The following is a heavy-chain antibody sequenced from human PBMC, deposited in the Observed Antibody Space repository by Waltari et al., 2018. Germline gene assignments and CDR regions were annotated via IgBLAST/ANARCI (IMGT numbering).Heavy chain of an antibody. CDR2: ISYSGGA. Sequence: VQLQESGPGLVTPSEPLSLTCRVSGGPITGHHWRWIRQPQGKGREWLGHISYSGGATYNTSLKSRVTISVDTAKNQVSLKVRSVTAADTAVYYCAKAGDGYSYYYYYMDVWGNGTTVTVSS. D-gene: IGHD4-4*01. CDR3: AKAGDGYSYYYYYMDV. V-gene: IGHV4-59*11. J-gene: IGHJ6*03. CDR1: GGPITGHH.